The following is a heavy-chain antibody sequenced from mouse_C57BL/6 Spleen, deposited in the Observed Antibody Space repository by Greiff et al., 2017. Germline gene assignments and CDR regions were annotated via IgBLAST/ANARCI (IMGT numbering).Heavy chain of an antibody. CDR1: GYAFSSSW. D-gene: IGHD1-1*01. Sequence: QVQLQQSGPELVKPGASVKISCKASGYAFSSSWMNWVKQRPGKGLEWIGRIYPGDGDTNYNGKFKGKATLTADKSSSTAYMQLSSLTSEDSAVYFCANYYGSRWWFAYWGQGTLVTVSA. V-gene: IGHV1-82*01. CDR3: ANYYGSRWWFAY. J-gene: IGHJ3*01. CDR2: IYPGDGDT.